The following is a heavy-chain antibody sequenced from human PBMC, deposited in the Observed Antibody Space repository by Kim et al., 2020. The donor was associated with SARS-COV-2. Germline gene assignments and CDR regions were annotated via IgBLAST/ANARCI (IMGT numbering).Heavy chain of an antibody. CDR3: ATSITIFGGFDP. D-gene: IGHD3-3*01. CDR1: GYTLTELS. CDR2: FDPEDGET. V-gene: IGHV1-24*01. Sequence: ASVKVSCKVSGYTLTELSMHWVRQAPGKGLEWMGGFDPEDGETIYAQKFQGRVTMTEDKSTDTAYMELSSLRTEDTAVYYCATSITIFGGFDPWGQGTLVTVSS. J-gene: IGHJ5*02.